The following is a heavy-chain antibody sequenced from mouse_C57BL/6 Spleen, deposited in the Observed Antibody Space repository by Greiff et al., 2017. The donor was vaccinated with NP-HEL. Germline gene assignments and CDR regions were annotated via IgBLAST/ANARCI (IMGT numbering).Heavy chain of an antibody. CDR2: IDPSDSYT. CDR1: GYTFTSYW. D-gene: IGHD2-5*01. CDR3: ARHYSNYFEAMDY. V-gene: IGHV1-50*01. J-gene: IGHJ4*01. Sequence: QVQLQQPGAELVKPGASVKLSSKASGYTFTSYWMQWVKQRPGQGLEWIGEIDPSDSYTNYNQKFKGKATLTVDTSSSTAYMQLSSLTSEDSAVYYCARHYSNYFEAMDYWGQGTSVTVSS.